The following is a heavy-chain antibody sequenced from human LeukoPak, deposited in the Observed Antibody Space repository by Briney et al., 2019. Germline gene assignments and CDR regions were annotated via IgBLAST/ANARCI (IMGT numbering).Heavy chain of an antibody. CDR1: GGSISSYY. Sequence: SETLSLTCTVPGGSISSYYWSWIRQPPGKGLEWIGYIYYSGSTNYNPSLKSRVTISVDTSKNQFSLKLSSVTAADTAVYYCARLKGLLDFWSGTPPYMDVWGKGTTVTVSS. CDR3: ARLKGLLDFWSGTPPYMDV. J-gene: IGHJ6*03. D-gene: IGHD3-3*01. CDR2: IYYSGST. V-gene: IGHV4-59*08.